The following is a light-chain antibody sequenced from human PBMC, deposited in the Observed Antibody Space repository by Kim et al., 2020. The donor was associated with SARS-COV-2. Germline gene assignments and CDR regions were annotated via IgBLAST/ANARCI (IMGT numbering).Light chain of an antibody. Sequence: ASVGDRVTITCRARQGISNYLAWYQQKPGKVPKLLIYDAAALQSGVPSRFSGSGSGTDFTLTISSLQPEDVATYYCQRYNSAPLTFGGGTKVDIK. CDR2: DAA. J-gene: IGKJ4*01. V-gene: IGKV1-27*01. CDR1: QGISNY. CDR3: QRYNSAPLT.